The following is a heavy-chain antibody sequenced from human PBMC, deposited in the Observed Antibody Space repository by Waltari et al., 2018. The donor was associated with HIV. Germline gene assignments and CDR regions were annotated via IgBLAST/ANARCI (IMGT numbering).Heavy chain of an antibody. CDR2: ISWNSGSI. Sequence: EVQLVESGGGLVQPGRSLRLSCAASGFTFDDYAMHWVRQAPGKGLEWVSGISWNSGSIGYADSVKGRFTISRDNAKNSLYLQMNSLRAEDTALYYCAKDTSINYAFDIWGQGTMVTVSS. J-gene: IGHJ3*02. D-gene: IGHD1-20*01. CDR1: GFTFDDYA. V-gene: IGHV3-9*01. CDR3: AKDTSINYAFDI.